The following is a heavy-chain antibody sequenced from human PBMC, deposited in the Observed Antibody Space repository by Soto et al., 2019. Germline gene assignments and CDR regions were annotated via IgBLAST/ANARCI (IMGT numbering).Heavy chain of an antibody. Sequence: QVQLQESGPGLVKPSGTLSLTCAVSGGSISSSNWWSWVRQPPGKGLEWIGEIYHSGSTNYNPSLKSRVTISVDKSKNQFPLKLSSVTAADTAVYYCARGTYDSSGYRGDAFDIWGQGTMVTVSS. V-gene: IGHV4-4*02. CDR3: ARGTYDSSGYRGDAFDI. J-gene: IGHJ3*02. D-gene: IGHD3-22*01. CDR2: IYHSGST. CDR1: GGSISSSNW.